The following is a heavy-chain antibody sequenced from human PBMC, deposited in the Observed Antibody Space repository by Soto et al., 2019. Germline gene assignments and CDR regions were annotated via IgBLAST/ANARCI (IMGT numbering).Heavy chain of an antibody. J-gene: IGHJ6*02. D-gene: IGHD2-21*02. CDR2: INPSGGST. CDR1: GYTFTSYY. Sequence: ASVKVSCKASGYTFTSYYMHWVRQAPGQGLEWMGIINPSGGSTSYAQKFQGRVTMTRDTSTSTVYMELSSLRSEDTAVYYCARYCGGDCFSDYYGMDVWGQGTTVTGLL. V-gene: IGHV1-46*01. CDR3: ARYCGGDCFSDYYGMDV.